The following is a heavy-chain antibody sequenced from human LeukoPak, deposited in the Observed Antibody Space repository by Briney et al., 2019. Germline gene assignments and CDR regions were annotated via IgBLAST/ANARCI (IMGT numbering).Heavy chain of an antibody. CDR3: AGQDRTGYYDFWSGYHYYYYYMDV. D-gene: IGHD3-3*01. Sequence: PSETLSLTCTVSGGSISSSSYYWGWIRQPPGKGLEWIGSIYYSGRTFYNPSLKSRVTISVDTSKNQFSLKLSSVTAADTAVYYCAGQDRTGYYDFWSGYHYYYYYMDVWGKGTTVTVSS. CDR1: GGSISSSSYY. J-gene: IGHJ6*03. V-gene: IGHV4-39*01. CDR2: IYYSGRT.